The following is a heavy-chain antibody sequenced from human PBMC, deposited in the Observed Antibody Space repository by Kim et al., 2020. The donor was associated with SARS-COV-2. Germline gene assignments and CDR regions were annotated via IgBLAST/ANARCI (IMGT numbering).Heavy chain of an antibody. V-gene: IGHV2-70*01. J-gene: IGHJ4*02. Sequence: SGPTLVNPTQTLTLTCTFSGFSLSTSGMCVSWISQPPGKALEWLALIDWDDDKYYSTSLKTRLTISKDTTKHQVVLTMTNMDPVDTATYYCARMTSDLIGGLNIVDYWGQGTLVTVSS. D-gene: IGHD3-16*01. CDR1: GFSLSTSGMC. CDR2: IDWDDDK. CDR3: ARMTSDLIGGLNIVDY.